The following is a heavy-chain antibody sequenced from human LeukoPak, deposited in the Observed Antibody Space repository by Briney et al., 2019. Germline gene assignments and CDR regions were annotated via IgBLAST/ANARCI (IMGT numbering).Heavy chain of an antibody. Sequence: ASVKVSCKASGGTFSSYAISWVRQAPGQGLEWMGWISAYNGNTNYAQKLQGRVTMTTDTSTSTAYMELRSLRSDDTAVYYCARTKNNWFDPWGQGTLVTVSS. J-gene: IGHJ5*02. CDR2: ISAYNGNT. CDR1: GGTFSSYA. CDR3: ARTKNNWFDP. V-gene: IGHV1-18*01.